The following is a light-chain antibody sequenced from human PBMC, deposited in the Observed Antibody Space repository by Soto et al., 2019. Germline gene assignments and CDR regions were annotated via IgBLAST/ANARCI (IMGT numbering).Light chain of an antibody. Sequence: EIVLTQSPGTLSLSPGERATLSCRTSQSVSNNYLAWYQQKPGQAPRLLIYGASSRATGNPDRFSGSGSGTDFTLSISRLEPEDFAVYYCQQYSSLWTFGQGTKVEIK. CDR2: GAS. J-gene: IGKJ1*01. CDR3: QQYSSLWT. CDR1: QSVSNNY. V-gene: IGKV3-20*01.